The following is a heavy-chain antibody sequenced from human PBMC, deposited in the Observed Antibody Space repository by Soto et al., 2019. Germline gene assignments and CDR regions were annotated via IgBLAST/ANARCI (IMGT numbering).Heavy chain of an antibody. CDR2: ISYDGSNK. V-gene: IGHV3-30-3*01. J-gene: IGHJ6*02. CDR3: ARTPRGQWELPYYYYGIDV. CDR1: GFTFSSYA. Sequence: VQLVESGGGVVQPGRSLRLSCAASGFTFSSYAMHWVRQAPGKGLEWVAVISYDGSNKYYADSVKGRFTISRDNSKNTLYLQMNSLRAEDTAVYYCARTPRGQWELPYYYYGIDVWGQGTTVTGSS. D-gene: IGHD1-26*01.